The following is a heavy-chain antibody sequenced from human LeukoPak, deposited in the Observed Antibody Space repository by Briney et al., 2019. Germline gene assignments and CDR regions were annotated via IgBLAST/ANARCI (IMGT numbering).Heavy chain of an antibody. CDR3: AREMTTVTTLGSFDY. V-gene: IGHV1-2*02. D-gene: IGHD4-17*01. Sequence: ASVKVSCKASGYTFTGYYMHWVRQAPGQGLEWMGWINPNSGGTNYAQKFQGRVTMTRDTSISAAHMELSRLRSDDTAVYYCAREMTTVTTLGSFDYWGQGTLVTVSS. CDR2: INPNSGGT. CDR1: GYTFTGYY. J-gene: IGHJ4*02.